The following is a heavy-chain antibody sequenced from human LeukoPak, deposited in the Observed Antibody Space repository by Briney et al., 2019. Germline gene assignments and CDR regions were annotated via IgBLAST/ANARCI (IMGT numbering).Heavy chain of an antibody. V-gene: IGHV4-59*08. CDR1: VGSIRGYY. CDR2: IYSRGST. J-gene: IGHJ5*02. D-gene: IGHD6-19*01. CDR3: ARPLSVTGLGTGWFDP. Sequence: PSETLSLTCTVSVGSIRGYYWSWIRQPPGKGLEWRVDIYSRGSTNYNPSLKSRVTISVDTSKNQFSLKLSSVAAADTAVYYCARPLSVTGLGTGWFDPWGQGTLVTVSS.